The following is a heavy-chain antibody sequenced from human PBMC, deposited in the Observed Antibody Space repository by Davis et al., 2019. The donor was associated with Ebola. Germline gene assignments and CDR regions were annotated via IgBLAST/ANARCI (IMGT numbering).Heavy chain of an antibody. D-gene: IGHD1-1*01. CDR2: IKQDGSDK. Sequence: PGGSLRLSCAASGFTFSSYYMSWVRQAPGKGLEWVANIKQDGSDKYYVDSVNGRFTISRDNAKNSLYLQMNSLRAEDTAVYYCATGLERRWWFDPWGQGTLVTVSS. CDR3: ATGLERRWWFDP. CDR1: GFTFSSYY. V-gene: IGHV3-7*03. J-gene: IGHJ5*02.